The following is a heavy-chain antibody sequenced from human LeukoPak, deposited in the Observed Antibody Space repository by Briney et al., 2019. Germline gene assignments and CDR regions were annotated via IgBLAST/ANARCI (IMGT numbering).Heavy chain of an antibody. J-gene: IGHJ4*02. Sequence: GSSVKVSCKASGGTFSSYAISWVRQAPGQGLEWMGGIIPIFGTANYAQKFQGRVTITADEPTSTAYMELSSLRSEDTAVYYCARDRASTSEFDYWGQGTLVTVSS. V-gene: IGHV1-69*01. D-gene: IGHD2-2*01. CDR1: GGTFSSYA. CDR2: IIPIFGTA. CDR3: ARDRASTSEFDY.